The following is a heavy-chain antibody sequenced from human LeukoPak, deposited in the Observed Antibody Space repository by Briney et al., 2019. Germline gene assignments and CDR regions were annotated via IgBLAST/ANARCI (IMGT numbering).Heavy chain of an antibody. J-gene: IGHJ5*02. Sequence: PSETLSLTCAVYGGSFSGYYWSWIRQPPGKGLEWIGEINHSGSTNYNPSLKSRVTISVDTSKNQFSLKLSSVTAADTAVYYCARYATTMVRGVITPWGQGTLVTVSS. D-gene: IGHD3-10*01. CDR1: GGSFSGYY. V-gene: IGHV4-34*01. CDR2: INHSGST. CDR3: ARYATTMVRGVITP.